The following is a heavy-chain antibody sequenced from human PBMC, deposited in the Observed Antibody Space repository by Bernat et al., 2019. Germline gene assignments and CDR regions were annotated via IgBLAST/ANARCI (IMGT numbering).Heavy chain of an antibody. J-gene: IGHJ3*02. CDR3: ARGSASAWTDDAFDI. V-gene: IGHV3-74*01. CDR2: INGDGVRT. D-gene: IGHD6-19*01. Sequence: EVQLVESGGGLVQPGGSLRVSCAASGFSFSSYWMHWVRQAPGEGLVWVSCINGDGVRTRDADSVEGRFTISRDNAKDTLYLQMNSLRAEDTAVYYCARGSASAWTDDAFDIWGQGTVVTVSS. CDR1: GFSFSSYW.